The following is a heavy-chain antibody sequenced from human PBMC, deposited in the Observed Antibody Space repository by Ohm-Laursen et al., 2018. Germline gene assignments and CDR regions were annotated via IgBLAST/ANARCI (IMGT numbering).Heavy chain of an antibody. CDR3: AKVTSTGYSSGWFFFDM. J-gene: IGHJ3*02. CDR1: GFNFDDYA. Sequence: SLRLSCAAPGFNFDDYAMHWVRQAPGKGLEWVSGITSNSGMKGYADSVKGRFTISRDNAKNSLYLQMNSLRAEDTALYYCAKVTSTGYSSGWFFFDMWGQGTMVTVSS. CDR2: ITSNSGMK. D-gene: IGHD6-19*01. V-gene: IGHV3-9*01.